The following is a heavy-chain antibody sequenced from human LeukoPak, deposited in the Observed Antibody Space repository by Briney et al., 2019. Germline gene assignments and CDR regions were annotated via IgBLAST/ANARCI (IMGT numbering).Heavy chain of an antibody. CDR1: GGSIRSYY. CDR2: ISYSGST. CDR3: ARSGSLYGDYPY. V-gene: IGHV4-59*01. J-gene: IGHJ4*02. Sequence: SETLSLTCTVSGGSIRSYYWSWIRQPPGLGLEWIGYISYSGSTHYNPSLKSRVTISLDTSESQFSLKLSSVTAADTAVYYCARSGSLYGDYPYWGQGTLVTVSS. D-gene: IGHD4-17*01.